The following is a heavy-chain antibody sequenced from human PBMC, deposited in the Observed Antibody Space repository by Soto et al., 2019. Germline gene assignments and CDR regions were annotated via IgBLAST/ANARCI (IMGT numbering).Heavy chain of an antibody. Sequence: GGSLRLSCAASGFTFSSYAMHWVRQAPGKGLEWVAVISYDGSNKYYADSVKGRFTISRDNSKNTLYLQMNSLRAEDTAVYYCAGDPGWSGNNDYYYYGMDVWGQGTTVTVSS. CDR2: ISYDGSNK. D-gene: IGHD3-3*01. CDR1: GFTFSSYA. CDR3: AGDPGWSGNNDYYYYGMDV. V-gene: IGHV3-30-3*01. J-gene: IGHJ6*02.